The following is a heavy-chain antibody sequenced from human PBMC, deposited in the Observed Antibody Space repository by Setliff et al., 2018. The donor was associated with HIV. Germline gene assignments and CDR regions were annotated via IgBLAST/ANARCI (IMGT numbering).Heavy chain of an antibody. V-gene: IGHV4-31*03. CDR2: IHYSGGS. Sequence: SETLSLTCTVSGDSISSGGYYWSWIRQHPGKGLEWIGYIHYSGGSYYNPSLRSRVTISVDTSKNQFSLKLGSVTAADTAVYFCARVTWIQLWLGWFDPWGQGTLVTVSS. D-gene: IGHD5-18*01. CDR3: ARVTWIQLWLGWFDP. CDR1: GDSISSGGYY. J-gene: IGHJ5*02.